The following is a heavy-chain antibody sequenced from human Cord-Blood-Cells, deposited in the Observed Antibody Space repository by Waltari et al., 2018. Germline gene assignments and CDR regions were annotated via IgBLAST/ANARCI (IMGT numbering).Heavy chain of an antibody. CDR3: ATGPRTPNGY. J-gene: IGHJ4*02. D-gene: IGHD2-15*01. CDR2: ISSSGSTI. V-gene: IGHV3-48*03. CDR1: GFTFSRSE. Sequence: EVQLVESGGGLVQPGGSLGLSCAASGFTFSRSELNWVRQAPGKGLEWVSYISSSGSTIYYADSVKGRFTISRDNAKNSLYLQMNSLRAEDTAVYYCATGPRTPNGYWGQGTLVTVSS.